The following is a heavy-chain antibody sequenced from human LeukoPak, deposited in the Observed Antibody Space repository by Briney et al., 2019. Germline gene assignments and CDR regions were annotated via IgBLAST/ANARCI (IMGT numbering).Heavy chain of an antibody. V-gene: IGHV3-49*04. CDR1: GFTFGDYA. CDR3: TRTMVRGVVPNYYYHGMDV. CDR2: IRSKAYGGTT. Sequence: PGRSLRLSCTASGFTFGDYAMSWVRQAPGKGLEWVGFIRSKAYGGTTEYAASVKGRFTISRDDSKSIAYLQMNSLKTEDTAVYYCTRTMVRGVVPNYYYHGMDVWGKGTTVTVSS. J-gene: IGHJ6*04. D-gene: IGHD3-10*01.